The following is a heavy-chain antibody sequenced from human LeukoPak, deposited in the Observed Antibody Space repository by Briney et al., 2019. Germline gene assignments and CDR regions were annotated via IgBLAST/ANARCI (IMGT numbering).Heavy chain of an antibody. J-gene: IGHJ4*02. D-gene: IGHD3-10*01. CDR1: GFTFRNYE. Sequence: GGSLRLSCAASGFTFRNYEMNWVRQAPGKGLEWVAYISSSGSTIDYADSVKGRFTISRDNAKNSMYLQMSSLRAEDTAVYYCAKSPTYGSGSYSYYFDYWGQGTLVTVSS. V-gene: IGHV3-48*03. CDR2: ISSSGSTI. CDR3: AKSPTYGSGSYSYYFDY.